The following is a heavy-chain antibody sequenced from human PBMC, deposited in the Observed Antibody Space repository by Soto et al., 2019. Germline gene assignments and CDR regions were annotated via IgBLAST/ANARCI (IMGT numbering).Heavy chain of an antibody. CDR2: IYYSGST. CDR1: GGSISSGGYY. Sequence: SETLSLTCTVSGGSISSGGYYWSWIRQHPGKGLEWIGYIYYSGSTYYNPSLKSRVTISVDTSKNQFSLKLSSVTAADTAVYYCARVGRPDYDFWSGYPPPYYYYMDVRGKGTTVTVSS. D-gene: IGHD3-3*01. J-gene: IGHJ6*03. V-gene: IGHV4-31*03. CDR3: ARVGRPDYDFWSGYPPPYYYYMDV.